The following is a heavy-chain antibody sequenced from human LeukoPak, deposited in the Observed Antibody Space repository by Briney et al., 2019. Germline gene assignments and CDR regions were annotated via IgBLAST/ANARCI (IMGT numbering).Heavy chain of an antibody. V-gene: IGHV3-23*01. CDR2: ISGSAHKI. CDR3: AGRVTGYSSGYVY. CDR1: GFTFSNYA. D-gene: IGHD5-18*01. J-gene: IGHJ4*02. Sequence: GGSLRLSCVASGFTFSNYAMSWVRQAPEKGLDWVSVISGSAHKIRYADSVKGRFTMSRDNSENTVYLQMNNLRAEDTALYYCAGRVTGYSSGYVYWGQGTLVTVSS.